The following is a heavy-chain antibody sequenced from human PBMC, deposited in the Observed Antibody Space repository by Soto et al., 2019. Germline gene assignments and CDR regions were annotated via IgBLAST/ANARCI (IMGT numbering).Heavy chain of an antibody. V-gene: IGHV3-15*01. D-gene: IGHD3-10*01. CDR1: GFTFSNAW. CDR3: TTDRGSGSYDDY. CDR2: IKSKTDGGTT. J-gene: IGHJ4*02. Sequence: EVQLVESGGGLVKPGGSLRLSCAASGFTFSNAWMSWVRQAPGKGLEWVGRIKSKTDGGTTDYAAPVKGRFTISRDDSQNTLYLQMNSLKTEDTAVYYCTTDRGSGSYDDYWGQGTLVTVSS.